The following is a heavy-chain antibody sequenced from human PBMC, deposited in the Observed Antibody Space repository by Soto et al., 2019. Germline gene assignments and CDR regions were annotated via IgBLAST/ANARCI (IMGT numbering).Heavy chain of an antibody. J-gene: IGHJ6*02. D-gene: IGHD3-16*01. V-gene: IGHV1-18*01. Sequence: QVQLVQSGDEVKKPGASVKVSCKASGYIFVNYGIAWVRQAPGQGLEWMGWISPYTGNTHSATKVQGRLTMTTDTSTSTAYMYLGSLTSDDTAVYYCVMVDNYVTPTPQDVWGQGTKVTVSS. CDR2: ISPYTGNT. CDR3: VMVDNYVTPTPQDV. CDR1: GYIFVNYG.